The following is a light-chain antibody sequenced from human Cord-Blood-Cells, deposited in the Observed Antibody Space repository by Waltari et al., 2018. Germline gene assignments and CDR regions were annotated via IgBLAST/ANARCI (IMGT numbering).Light chain of an antibody. Sequence: DIVMTQSPDSQAVSLGERATIHCKSSQRVLSRSNHKNYLAWYQQKPGQPPKLLIYWASTRESGVPDRFSGSGSGTDFTLTISSLQAEDVAVYYCQQYYSTPPWTFGQGTKVEIK. CDR1: QRVLSRSNHKNY. J-gene: IGKJ1*01. CDR2: WAS. CDR3: QQYYSTPPWT. V-gene: IGKV4-1*01.